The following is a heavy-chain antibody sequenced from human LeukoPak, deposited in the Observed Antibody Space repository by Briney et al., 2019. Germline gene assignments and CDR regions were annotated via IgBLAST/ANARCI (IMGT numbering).Heavy chain of an antibody. CDR3: ARVRSYNYFDP. CDR1: GFTFSSYG. V-gene: IGHV3-53*01. Sequence: PGGPLRLSCAASGFTFSSYGMTWVRQAPGKGLDWVSVIYSGGDTYYADSVKGRFTISRDNSKNTLYLQMNSLRAEDTAVYYCARVRSYNYFDPWGQGTLVTVSS. D-gene: IGHD5-24*01. CDR2: IYSGGDT. J-gene: IGHJ5*02.